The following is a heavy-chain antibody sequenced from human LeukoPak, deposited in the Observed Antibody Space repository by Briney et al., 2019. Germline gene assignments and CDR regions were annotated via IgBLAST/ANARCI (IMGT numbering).Heavy chain of an antibody. D-gene: IGHD3-3*01. CDR3: ARDRGYDFWSGSGPDAFDI. V-gene: IGHV3-21*01. Sequence: GGSLRLSCAASGFTFSSYSMNWVRQAPGKGLEWVSSISSSSSYIYYADSVKGRFTISRDNAKNSLYLQMNSLRAEDTAVYYCARDRGYDFWSGSGPDAFDIWGQGTMVTVSS. CDR2: ISSSSSYI. CDR1: GFTFSSYS. J-gene: IGHJ3*02.